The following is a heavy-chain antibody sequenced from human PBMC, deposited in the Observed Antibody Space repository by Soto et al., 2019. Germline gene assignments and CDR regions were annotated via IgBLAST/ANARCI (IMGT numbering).Heavy chain of an antibody. V-gene: IGHV3-48*03. Sequence: PGGSLRLSCAASGFTFSSYEMNWVRQAPGKGLEWVSYISRSGSNIYNADSVKGRFTISRDNAKNSLYLQMNSLRAEDTAVYYCAREDDSSGYYYSYFDYWGQGTLVTVSS. CDR2: ISRSGSNI. J-gene: IGHJ4*02. CDR1: GFTFSSYE. CDR3: AREDDSSGYYYSYFDY. D-gene: IGHD3-22*01.